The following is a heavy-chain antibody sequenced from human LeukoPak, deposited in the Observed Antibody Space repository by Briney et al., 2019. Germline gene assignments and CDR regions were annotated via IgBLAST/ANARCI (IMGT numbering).Heavy chain of an antibody. CDR1: GYTFTSYA. Sequence: ASVKVSCKASGYTFTSYAMNRVRQAPGQGLEWMGWINTNTGNPTYARGFTGRFVFSLDTSVSTAYLQISSLKAEDTAVYYCARVEMATIPNGFDIWGQGTMVTVSS. CDR3: ARVEMATIPNGFDI. V-gene: IGHV7-4-1*02. J-gene: IGHJ3*02. CDR2: INTNTGNP. D-gene: IGHD5-24*01.